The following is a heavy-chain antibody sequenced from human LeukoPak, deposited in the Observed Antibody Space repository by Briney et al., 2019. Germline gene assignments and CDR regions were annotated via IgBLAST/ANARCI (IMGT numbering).Heavy chain of an antibody. V-gene: IGHV4-59*12. CDR1: GGSISSSY. J-gene: IGHJ4*02. D-gene: IGHD3-10*01. CDR3: ARDQTYSGSGIYTYFDY. Sequence: SETLSLTCTVSGGSISSSYWSWIRQPPGKGLEWIGYIYYTGTTNYNPSLKSRVTISADTSKNHFSLKLTSVTAADTAVYYCARDQTYSGSGIYTYFDYWGQGILVTVSS. CDR2: IYYTGTT.